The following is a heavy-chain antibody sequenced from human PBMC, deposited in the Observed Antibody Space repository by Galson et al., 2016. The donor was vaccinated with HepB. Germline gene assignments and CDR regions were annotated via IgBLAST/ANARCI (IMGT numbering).Heavy chain of an antibody. CDR2: INPNSGGT. Sequence: SVKVSCKASGYAFTGYYMHWVRQAPGQGFEWMGWINPNSGGTKYAQKFQGWVTLTRDTSISTAYMEVSRLRSDDTAVYFCARENKAGVGHDVFDIWGQGTMVIVSS. V-gene: IGHV1-2*04. J-gene: IGHJ3*02. CDR3: ARENKAGVGHDVFDI. D-gene: IGHD1-26*01. CDR1: GYAFTGYY.